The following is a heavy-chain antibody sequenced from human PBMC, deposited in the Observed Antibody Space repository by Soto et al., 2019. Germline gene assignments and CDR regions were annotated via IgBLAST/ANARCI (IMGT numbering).Heavy chain of an antibody. D-gene: IGHD5-12*01. CDR3: AREDSGYDLDPNYYYYGMDV. CDR1: GGTFSSYA. CDR2: IIPIFGTA. J-gene: IGHJ6*02. Sequence: ASVKVSCKASGGTFSSYAISWVRQAPGQGLEWMGGIIPIFGTANYAQKFQGRVTITADESTSTAYMELSSLRSEDTAVYYCAREDSGYDLDPNYYYYGMDVWRQGTTVTF. V-gene: IGHV1-69*13.